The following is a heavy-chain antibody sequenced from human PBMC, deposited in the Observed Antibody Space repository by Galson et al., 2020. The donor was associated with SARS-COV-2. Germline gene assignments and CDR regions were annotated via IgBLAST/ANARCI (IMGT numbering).Heavy chain of an antibody. CDR2: ISYDGSNK. D-gene: IGHD3-10*01. J-gene: IGHJ4*02. CDR3: ARDVWVDGSGELDY. CDR1: GFTFSSYA. Sequence: GGSLRPSCAASGFTFSSYAMHWVRQAPGKGLEWVAVISYDGSNKYYADSVKGRFTISRDNSKNTLYLQMNSLRAEDTAVYYCARDVWVDGSGELDYWGQGTLVTVSS. V-gene: IGHV3-30*04.